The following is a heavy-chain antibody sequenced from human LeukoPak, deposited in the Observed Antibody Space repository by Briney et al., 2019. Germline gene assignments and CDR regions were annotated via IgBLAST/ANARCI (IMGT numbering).Heavy chain of an antibody. CDR1: GFTFSGSA. V-gene: IGHV3-73*01. D-gene: IGHD2-15*01. CDR2: IRSKANSYAT. J-gene: IGHJ4*02. CDR3: TRRGSGGPTEDY. Sequence: GGSLRLSCAASGFTFSGSAMHWVRQASGKGLEWVGRIRSKANSYATAYAASVKGRFTISRDDSKNTAYLQMNSLKTEDTAVYYCTRRGSGGPTEDYWGQGTLVTVSS.